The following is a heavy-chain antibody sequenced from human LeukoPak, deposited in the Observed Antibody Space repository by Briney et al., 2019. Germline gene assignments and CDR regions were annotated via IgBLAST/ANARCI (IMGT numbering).Heavy chain of an antibody. J-gene: IGHJ4*02. V-gene: IGHV3-7*03. D-gene: IGHD5-18*01. Sequence: PGGSLRLSCAASGFTFSSYWMSWVRQAPGKGLEWVANIKQDGSEKYYVDSVKGRFTISRDNAKNSLYLQMNSLRAEDTAVYYCAKGDPSYGYFTSFDYWGQGTLVTVSS. CDR2: IKQDGSEK. CDR3: AKGDPSYGYFTSFDY. CDR1: GFTFSSYW.